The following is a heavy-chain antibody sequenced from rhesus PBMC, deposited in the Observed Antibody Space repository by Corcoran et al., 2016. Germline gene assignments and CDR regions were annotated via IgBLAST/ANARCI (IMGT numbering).Heavy chain of an antibody. J-gene: IGHJ4*01. CDR1: GGSISSNY. Sequence: QLQLQESGPGPVKPSETLSLTCAVSGGSISSNYWSWIRQPPGKGLEWIGRISGSGGSTDYNPSLKNRVTLSTDTSKNQFSLKLSSVTAADTAVYYCARRRVGATFDYWGQGVLVTVSS. CDR3: ARRRVGATFDY. D-gene: IGHD1-44*02. CDR2: ISGSGGST. V-gene: IGHV4-173*01.